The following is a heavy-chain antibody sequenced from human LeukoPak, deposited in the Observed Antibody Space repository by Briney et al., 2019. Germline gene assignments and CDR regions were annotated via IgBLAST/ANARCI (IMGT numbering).Heavy chain of an antibody. CDR1: GFTFSSYA. CDR2: ISYDGSNK. J-gene: IGHJ4*02. Sequence: GGSLRLSCAASGFTFSSYAMHWVRQAPGKGLEWVAVISYDGSNKYYADFVKGRFTISRDNSKNTLYLQMNSLRAEDTAVYYCARGAYGDYNYFDYWGQGTLVTVSS. CDR3: ARGAYGDYNYFDY. V-gene: IGHV3-30-3*01. D-gene: IGHD4-17*01.